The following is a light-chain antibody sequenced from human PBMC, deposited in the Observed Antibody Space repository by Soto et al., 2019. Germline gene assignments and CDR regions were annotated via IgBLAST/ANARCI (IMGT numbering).Light chain of an antibody. J-gene: IGKJ4*01. Sequence: EIVLTQSPAILSLSPGERATLSCRASESVSNHLAWFQQKPGQAPRLLIYDASNRASGIPARFSGSGSGTDFTLTISRLEPEDFAVYYCQQYGSSPPLTFGGGTKVEIK. CDR3: QQYGSSPPLT. CDR1: ESVSNH. CDR2: DAS. V-gene: IGKV3-20*01.